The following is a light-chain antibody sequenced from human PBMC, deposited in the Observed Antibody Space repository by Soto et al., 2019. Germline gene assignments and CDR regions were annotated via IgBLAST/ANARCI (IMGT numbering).Light chain of an antibody. CDR1: SIDVGGYNY. Sequence: QSALTQPASVSGSPGQSITISCTGTSIDVGGYNYVSWYQQHPGKAPKLLIYGVTNRPSGVSNRFSGSKSGNTASLTISGLQTEDEADYYCTSYTSSNTYVVLGGGTQLTVL. CDR2: GVT. CDR3: TSYTSSNTYVV. V-gene: IGLV2-14*01. J-gene: IGLJ2*01.